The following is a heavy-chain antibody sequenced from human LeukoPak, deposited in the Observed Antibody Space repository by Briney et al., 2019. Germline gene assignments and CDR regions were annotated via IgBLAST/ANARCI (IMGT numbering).Heavy chain of an antibody. CDR1: GYTFTSYA. D-gene: IGHD6-6*01. V-gene: IGHV1-18*01. CDR2: VGPYHGNT. CDR3: AKNFRTLASRRTSPFDS. Sequence: ASVKVSCKASGYTFTSYAINWVRQAPGQGLEWMGWVGPYHGNTTYAQKLQGRLAMTTDKSTTTAYMELRSLTSDDTALYYCAKNFRTLASRRTSPFDSWGQGTLVIVSS. J-gene: IGHJ4*02.